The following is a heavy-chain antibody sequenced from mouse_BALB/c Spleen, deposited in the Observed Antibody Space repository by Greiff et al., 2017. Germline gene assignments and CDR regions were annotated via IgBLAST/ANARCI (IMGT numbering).Heavy chain of an antibody. Sequence: QVQLKESGPGLVAPSQSLSITCTVSGFSLTGYGVNWVRQPPGKGLEWLGMIWGDGSTDYNSALKSRLSISKDTSKSQVFLKMNSLQTDDTARYYCARDPFITTATYYAMDYWGQGTSVTVSS. CDR3: ARDPFITTATYYAMDY. CDR1: GFSLTGYG. J-gene: IGHJ4*01. D-gene: IGHD1-2*01. CDR2: IWGDGST. V-gene: IGHV2-6-7*01.